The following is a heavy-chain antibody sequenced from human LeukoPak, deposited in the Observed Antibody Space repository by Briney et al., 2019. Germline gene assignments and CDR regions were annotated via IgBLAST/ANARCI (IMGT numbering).Heavy chain of an antibody. J-gene: IGHJ4*02. Sequence: ASVKVSCKASGYTFTNYVMHWVRQAPGQRLEWMGWINAGNGNTKYSQKFQGRVTFTRDTSASTAYMELSSLGSEDTAVYYCARDPAPDYFDYWGQGTLVTVSS. CDR1: GYTFTNYV. V-gene: IGHV1-3*01. CDR2: INAGNGNT. CDR3: ARDPAPDYFDY.